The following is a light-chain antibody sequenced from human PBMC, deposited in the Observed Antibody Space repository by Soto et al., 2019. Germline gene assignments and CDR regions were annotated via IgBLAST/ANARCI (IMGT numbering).Light chain of an antibody. CDR2: GAS. CDR3: QQYDNLLLT. J-gene: IGKJ4*01. Sequence: EIVMTPSPATLSVSPGERATLSCRASQSVSSNLAWYQQKPGQAPRLLIYGASIRATGVPARFSGSGSGTDFTFTISSLQPEDIATYYCQQYDNLLLTFGGGTKVDIK. V-gene: IGKV3-15*01. CDR1: QSVSSN.